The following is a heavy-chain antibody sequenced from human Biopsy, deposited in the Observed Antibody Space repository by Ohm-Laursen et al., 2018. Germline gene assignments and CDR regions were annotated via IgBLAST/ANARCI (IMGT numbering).Heavy chain of an antibody. Sequence: GSLRLSCPASGFTVSTTYMSWVRQAPGKGLEWVSIIYLDGNTYYTDSVKGRFTISRDNSKNALYLQMNSLRPADTAKYYCVRGRAYWGQGTLVTVSS. CDR3: VRGRAY. V-gene: IGHV3-53*01. CDR1: GFTVSTTY. CDR2: IYLDGNT. J-gene: IGHJ4*02.